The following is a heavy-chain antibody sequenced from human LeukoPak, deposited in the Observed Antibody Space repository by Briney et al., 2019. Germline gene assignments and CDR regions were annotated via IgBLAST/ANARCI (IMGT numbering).Heavy chain of an antibody. CDR2: IYHSGST. V-gene: IGHV4-38-2*01. Sequence: SETLSLTCAVSGYSISSGYYWGWIRQPPGKGLEWIGSIYHSGSTYYNPSLKSRVTISVDTSKNQVSLKLSSVTAADTAVYYCARELYCSGGSCYSRAAFDIWGQGTMVTVSS. CDR1: GYSISSGYY. CDR3: ARELYCSGGSCYSRAAFDI. J-gene: IGHJ3*02. D-gene: IGHD2-15*01.